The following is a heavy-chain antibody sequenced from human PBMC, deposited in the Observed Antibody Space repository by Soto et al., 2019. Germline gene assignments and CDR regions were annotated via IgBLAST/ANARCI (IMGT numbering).Heavy chain of an antibody. Sequence: SETLSLTCAVSGGSISSSNWWSWVRQPPGKGLEWIGEIYHSGSTNYNPSLKSRVTISVDTSKNQFSLKLSSVTAADTAVYYCASPATSIAARPGDYWGQGTLVTVSS. CDR1: GGSISSSNW. V-gene: IGHV4-4*02. CDR2: IYHSGST. D-gene: IGHD6-6*01. CDR3: ASPATSIAARPGDY. J-gene: IGHJ4*02.